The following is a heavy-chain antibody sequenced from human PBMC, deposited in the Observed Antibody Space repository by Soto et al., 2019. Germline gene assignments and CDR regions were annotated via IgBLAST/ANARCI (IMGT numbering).Heavy chain of an antibody. Sequence: ASVKVSCKASGGTFSSYAISWVRQAPGQGLEWMGGIIPIFGTANYAQKFQGRVTITADESTSTAYMELNSLRSEDTAVYYCARGPTGTTAEVSYYGMDVWGQGTTVTVSS. V-gene: IGHV1-69*13. J-gene: IGHJ6*02. CDR3: ARGPTGTTAEVSYYGMDV. D-gene: IGHD1-7*01. CDR2: IIPIFGTA. CDR1: GGTFSSYA.